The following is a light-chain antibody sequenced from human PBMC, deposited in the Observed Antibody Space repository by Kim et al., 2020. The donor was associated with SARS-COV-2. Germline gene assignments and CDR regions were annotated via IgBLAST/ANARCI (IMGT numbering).Light chain of an antibody. V-gene: IGKV3-15*01. CDR1: QSVSSN. CDR2: VAS. J-gene: IGKJ4*01. Sequence: EIVMTQSPATLSVSPGEGATLSCRASQSVSSNLAWYQQKPGQAPRLVIYVASTRATGIPARFSGSGSGTEFTLTISSLQSEDFAVYYSQQYNNGPLTFGGGTKVDIK. CDR3: QQYNNGPLT.